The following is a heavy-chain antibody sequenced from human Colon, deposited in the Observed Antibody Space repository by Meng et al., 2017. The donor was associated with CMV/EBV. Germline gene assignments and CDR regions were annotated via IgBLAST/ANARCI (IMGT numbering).Heavy chain of an antibody. J-gene: IGHJ4*02. V-gene: IGHV4-61*01. CDR1: GGSVSSGSYY. CDR2: ISYSGNT. D-gene: IGHD6-19*01. Sequence: SETLSLTCTLSGGSVSSGSYYWTWIRQPPGKGLEWIGYISYSGNTNYNPSLKSRLTIEVDTSRNQFSLKLTSVSAADTAIYYCAREASGWSTGIDYWGQGTLVTVSS. CDR3: AREASGWSTGIDY.